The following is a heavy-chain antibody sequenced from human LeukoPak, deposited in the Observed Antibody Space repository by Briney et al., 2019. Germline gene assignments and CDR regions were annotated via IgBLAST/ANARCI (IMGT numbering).Heavy chain of an antibody. V-gene: IGHV4-31*03. D-gene: IGHD3-10*01. Sequence: SETLSLTCTVSGGAINSVGNYWSWVRQYPGKGLEWIGNIYYSGNTYYNPSLNSRLTISVDTSKNQFSLRLDSVTAADTAVYYCARVDTMVRGVINWFDPWPGNPGHRLF. J-gene: IGHJ5*02. CDR2: IYYSGNT. CDR3: ARVDTMVRGVINWFDP. CDR1: GGAINSVGNY.